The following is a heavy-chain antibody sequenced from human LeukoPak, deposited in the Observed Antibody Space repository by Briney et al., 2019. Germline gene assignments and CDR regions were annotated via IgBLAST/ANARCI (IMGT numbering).Heavy chain of an antibody. D-gene: IGHD2-15*01. Sequence: SETLSLTCSVSTDSTNTYYWTWIRPRPGKGLEWIGHIYHSGSTDYNPSFKSLVTISIDMSKKEFSLKLTSVTVADTAIYYCVRLRWELLAPYFDHWGQGAFVIVSS. J-gene: IGHJ4*02. V-gene: IGHV4-59*01. CDR3: VRLRWELLAPYFDH. CDR2: IYHSGST. CDR1: TDSTNTYY.